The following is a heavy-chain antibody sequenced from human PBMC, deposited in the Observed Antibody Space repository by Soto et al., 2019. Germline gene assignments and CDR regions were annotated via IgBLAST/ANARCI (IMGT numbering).Heavy chain of an antibody. J-gene: IGHJ4*02. CDR2: ISASGDNT. Sequence: PGGSLRLSCAASGFTFNRYGMSWVRQAPGKELEWVSAISASGDNTYYADSVKGRFTISRDSSNNTLYLQMNSLRADDMALYYCVKLRLELLYLDSWGLGALVTVYS. CDR3: VKLRLELLYLDS. V-gene: IGHV3-23*01. CDR1: GFTFNRYG. D-gene: IGHD1-7*01.